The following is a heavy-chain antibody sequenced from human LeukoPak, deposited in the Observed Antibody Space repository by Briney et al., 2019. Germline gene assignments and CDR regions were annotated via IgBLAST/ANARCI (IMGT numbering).Heavy chain of an antibody. D-gene: IGHD2-15*01. CDR2: ISPVSNYK. J-gene: IGHJ4*02. Sequence: GGSLRLSCAASGFTFSTYSMNWLRLAPGKGLEWVSSISPVSNYKYYVDSVKGRFTISRDNSKNTLYLQMNSLRAEDTAVYYCAKDIGSAPTDYWGQGTLVTVSS. V-gene: IGHV3-21*01. CDR1: GFTFSTYS. CDR3: AKDIGSAPTDY.